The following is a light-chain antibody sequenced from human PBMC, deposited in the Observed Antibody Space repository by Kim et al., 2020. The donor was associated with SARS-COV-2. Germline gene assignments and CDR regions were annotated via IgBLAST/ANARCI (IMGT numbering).Light chain of an antibody. CDR2: DVT. CDR3: CSYAGSPYV. Sequence: QSALTQPASVSGSPGQSITISCTGTSSDVGTYNLVSLYQHHPGKAPKFMIYDVTKRPSGVSNRFSGSKSGNTASLTISGLQAEDEADYYCCSYAGSPYVFGTGTKV. CDR1: SSDVGTYNL. J-gene: IGLJ1*01. V-gene: IGLV2-23*02.